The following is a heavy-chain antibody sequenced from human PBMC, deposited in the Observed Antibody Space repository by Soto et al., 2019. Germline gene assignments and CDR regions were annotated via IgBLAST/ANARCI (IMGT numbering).Heavy chain of an antibody. CDR3: AKDRLGGGLDY. CDR2: VTSRGDTT. D-gene: IGHD3-16*01. V-gene: IGHV3-23*01. CDR1: GFTFSNYA. Sequence: EVQLLQSGGGLVQPGGSLRLSCAPPGFTFSNYAMNWVRQAPGKGLEWVSIVTSRGDTTYYADSVKGRFTISRDNSKNTLYLQVNSLTAEDTAVYYCAKDRLGGGLDYWGQGTLVSVSS. J-gene: IGHJ4*02.